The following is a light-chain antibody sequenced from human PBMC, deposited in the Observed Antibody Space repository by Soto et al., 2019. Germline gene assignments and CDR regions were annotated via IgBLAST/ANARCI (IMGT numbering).Light chain of an antibody. Sequence: QSVLTQPPSASGAPGQSVAISCTGTSSDVGGYNYVSWYQQHPGKAPKLMIYEVSKRPSGVPDRFSGSKSGNTASLTVSGPQAEYEADYYCSSYAGSNKPYVVGNGTKLTVL. CDR3: SSYAGSNKPYV. J-gene: IGLJ1*01. CDR2: EVS. V-gene: IGLV2-8*01. CDR1: SSDVGGYNY.